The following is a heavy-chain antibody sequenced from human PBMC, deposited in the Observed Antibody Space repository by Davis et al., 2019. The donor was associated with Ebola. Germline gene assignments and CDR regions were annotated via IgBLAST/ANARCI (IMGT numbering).Heavy chain of an antibody. D-gene: IGHD6-19*01. J-gene: IGHJ4*02. CDR3: ARDIYSSGWYDY. Sequence: GGSLRLSCAASGFTFSSYAMSWVRQAPGKGLEWVSYISSSGSTIYYADSVKGRFTISRDNAKNSLYLQMNSLRAEDTAVYYCARDIYSSGWYDYWGQGTLVTVSS. CDR1: GFTFSSYA. CDR2: ISSSGSTI. V-gene: IGHV3-48*04.